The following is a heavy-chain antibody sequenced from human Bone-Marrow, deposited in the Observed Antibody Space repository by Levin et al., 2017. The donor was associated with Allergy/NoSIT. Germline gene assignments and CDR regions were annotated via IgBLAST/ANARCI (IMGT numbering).Heavy chain of an antibody. V-gene: IGHV3-43*01. D-gene: IGHD1-1*01. Sequence: ASVKVSCAASGFTFNDYFMHWVRQPPGKGLEWVSLISGDGGTTHYAGSARGRFTISRDNSRDSLYLQMNSLRNEDTALYYCAKDQTGTIDYWGQGTLVTVSS. CDR1: GFTFNDYF. CDR3: AKDQTGTIDY. CDR2: ISGDGGTT. J-gene: IGHJ4*02.